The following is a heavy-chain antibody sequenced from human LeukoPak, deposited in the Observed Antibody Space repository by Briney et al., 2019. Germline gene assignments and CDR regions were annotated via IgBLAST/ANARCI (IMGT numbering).Heavy chain of an antibody. CDR2: VSGSGAST. V-gene: IGHV3-23*01. CDR3: AKDFPRARTSSLDY. J-gene: IGHJ4*02. Sequence: GGSLRLSCAASGFTFSSYAMSWVRQAPGQGLEWVSDVSGSGASTYYADPVKGRFTISRDNSKNTLYLQMTSLRADDTAVYYCAKDFPRARTSSLDYWGQGALVVVSS. D-gene: IGHD6-6*01. CDR1: GFTFSSYA.